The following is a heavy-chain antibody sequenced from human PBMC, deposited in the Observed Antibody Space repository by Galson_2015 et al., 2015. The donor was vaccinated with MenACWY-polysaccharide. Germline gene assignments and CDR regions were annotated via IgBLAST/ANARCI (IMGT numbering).Heavy chain of an antibody. CDR3: AKESTGNFDY. CDR1: GFTFDDYA. Sequence: SLRLSCAASGFTFDDYAMNWVRQAPGKGLEWVSGISWNSGNIGYADSVKGRFIISRDNAKNSLYLQMNSLRAEDTALHYCAKESTGNFDYWGQGTLVTVSS. J-gene: IGHJ4*02. CDR2: ISWNSGNI. V-gene: IGHV3-9*01. D-gene: IGHD3-10*01.